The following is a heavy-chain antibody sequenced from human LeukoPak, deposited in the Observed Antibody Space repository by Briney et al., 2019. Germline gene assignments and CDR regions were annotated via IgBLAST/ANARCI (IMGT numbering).Heavy chain of an antibody. CDR1: GFTFSNFG. J-gene: IGHJ3*01. Sequence: PGTSLRLSCAASGFTFSNFGMHWVRQAPGRGLEWVAVASYDGTDKYYGDSVKGRFTISRDNSKNMLYLQMNSLTTEDTAVYYCAKLSVSVIAVATKGAAFDVWGQGTMVIVSS. D-gene: IGHD6-19*01. V-gene: IGHV3-30*18. CDR3: AKLSVSVIAVATKGAAFDV. CDR2: ASYDGTDK.